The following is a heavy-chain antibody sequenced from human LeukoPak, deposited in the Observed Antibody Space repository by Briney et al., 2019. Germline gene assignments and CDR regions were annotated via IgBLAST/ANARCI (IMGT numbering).Heavy chain of an antibody. CDR1: GFNFGDFA. V-gene: IGHV3-9*01. J-gene: IGHJ4*02. CDR2: INWNSASV. Sequence: PGGSLRLSCAASGFNFGDFAMHWVRQVPGKGLEWVSSINWNSASVGYADSLEGRFTISRDNAKSSLYLQMDSLRVEDTAFYCCAKDITYASGWYDYWGQGTLVTVSS. CDR3: AKDITYASGWYDY. D-gene: IGHD6-19*01.